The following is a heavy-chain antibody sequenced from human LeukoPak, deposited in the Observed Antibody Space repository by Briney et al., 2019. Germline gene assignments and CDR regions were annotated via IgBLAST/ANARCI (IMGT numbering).Heavy chain of an antibody. J-gene: IGHJ4*02. CDR3: AETAVPAAMTDLYYFDY. Sequence: GGSLRLSCAASGFTFSSYAMSWVRQAPGKGLEWVSAISGSGGSTYYADSVKGRFTISRDNSKNTLYLQMNSLRAEDTAVYYCAETAVPAAMTDLYYFDYWGQGTLVTVSS. D-gene: IGHD2-2*01. V-gene: IGHV3-23*01. CDR2: ISGSGGST. CDR1: GFTFSSYA.